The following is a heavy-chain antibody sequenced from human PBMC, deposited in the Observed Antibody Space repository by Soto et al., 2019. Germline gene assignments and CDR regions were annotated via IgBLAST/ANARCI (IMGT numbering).Heavy chain of an antibody. V-gene: IGHV3-23*01. Sequence: RVSKKKGKGLEWVSGISGRGRSTHYADSVRGRFTISRDNSKNTLSLQMTSLRADDTAVFYSAKEPGAGTSTITTFFDYLGRGTPVTVFS. J-gene: IGHJ4*01. CDR3: AKEPGAGTSTITTFFDY. CDR2: ISGRGRST. D-gene: IGHD5-12*01.